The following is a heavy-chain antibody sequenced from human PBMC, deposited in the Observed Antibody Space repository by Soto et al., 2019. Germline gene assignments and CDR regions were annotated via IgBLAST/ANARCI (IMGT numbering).Heavy chain of an antibody. Sequence: PGGSLRLSCAGSGLNFSSYPMSWVRQAQGKGLEWVSAISGSGGSTYYADSVKGRFTISRDNSKNTLYLQMNSLRAEDTAVYYCAKDSVVAATVSDDYRGQGTLVTVPS. CDR2: ISGSGGST. J-gene: IGHJ4*02. D-gene: IGHD2-15*01. CDR3: AKDSVVAATVSDDY. CDR1: GLNFSSYP. V-gene: IGHV3-23*01.